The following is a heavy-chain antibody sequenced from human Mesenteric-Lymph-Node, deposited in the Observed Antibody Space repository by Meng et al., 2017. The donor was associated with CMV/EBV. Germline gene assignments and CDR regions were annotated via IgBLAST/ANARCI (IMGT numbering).Heavy chain of an antibody. Sequence: GESLKISCAASGFTFDDHGMSWVRQAPGKGLEWVSGINWNGGSTAYADSVKGRFTISRDNSKNTLYLQMNSLRAEDTAVYYCAKETPAFPDGMDVWGQGTTVTVSS. V-gene: IGHV3-20*04. D-gene: IGHD2-21*01. CDR3: AKETPAFPDGMDV. J-gene: IGHJ6*02. CDR2: INWNGGST. CDR1: GFTFDDHG.